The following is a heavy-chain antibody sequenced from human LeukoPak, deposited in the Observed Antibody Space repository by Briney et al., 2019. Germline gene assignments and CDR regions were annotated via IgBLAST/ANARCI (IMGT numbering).Heavy chain of an antibody. CDR2: IWYDGSNK. Sequence: GGSLRLSCAASGFTFSSYGMHWVRQAPGKGLEWVAVIWYDGSNKYYADSVKGRFTISRDNSKNTLYLQMNSLRAEDTAVYYCARNDYDFWSGYHYWGQGTLVTVSS. CDR1: GFTFSSYG. V-gene: IGHV3-33*01. D-gene: IGHD3-3*01. J-gene: IGHJ4*02. CDR3: ARNDYDFWSGYHY.